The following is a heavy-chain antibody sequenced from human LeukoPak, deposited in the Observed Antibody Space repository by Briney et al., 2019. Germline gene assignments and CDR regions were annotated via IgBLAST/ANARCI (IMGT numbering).Heavy chain of an antibody. J-gene: IGHJ4*02. CDR1: GGTFSSYT. CDR3: ASASHITMLRGANDY. CDR2: IIPIFGTA. V-gene: IGHV1-69*13. D-gene: IGHD3-10*01. Sequence: SVKVSCKASGGTFSSYTFSWVRQAPGQGLEWMGGIIPIFGTANYAQKFQGRVTITADESTTTAYLELSSLRSEDTAVYYCASASHITMLRGANDYWGQGTLVTVSS.